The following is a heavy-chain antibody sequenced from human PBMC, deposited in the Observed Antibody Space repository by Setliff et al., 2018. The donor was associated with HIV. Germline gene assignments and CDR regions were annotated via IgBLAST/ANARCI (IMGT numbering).Heavy chain of an antibody. CDR1: GGSISSHC. CDR2: IYITGDT. D-gene: IGHD2-2*02. Sequence: SETLSLTCTVSGGSISSHCWSWIRQSAGKGLEWIGHIYITGDTDYNPSLKSRVTISVDTSKNQFSLTLTSVTATDTAVYYCARHTVFVRYFDHWGQGMLVTVSS. CDR3: ARHTVFVRYFDH. V-gene: IGHV4-4*07. J-gene: IGHJ4*02.